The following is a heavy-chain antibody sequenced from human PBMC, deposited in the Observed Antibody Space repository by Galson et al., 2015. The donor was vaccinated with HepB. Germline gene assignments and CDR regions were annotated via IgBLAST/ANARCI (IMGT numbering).Heavy chain of an antibody. V-gene: IGHV3-43*01. Sequence: SLRLSCAASGFTFDDYTMHWVRQAPGKGLEWVSLISWDGGSTYYADSVKGRFTISRDNSKNSLYLQMNSLRTEDTALYYCAKGTRGTPYYYGMDVWGQGTTVTVSS. J-gene: IGHJ6*02. CDR3: AKGTRGTPYYYGMDV. CDR1: GFTFDDYT. D-gene: IGHD1-1*01. CDR2: ISWDGGST.